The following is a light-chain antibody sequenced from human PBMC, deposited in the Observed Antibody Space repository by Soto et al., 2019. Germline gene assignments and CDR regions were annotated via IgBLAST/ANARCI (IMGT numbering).Light chain of an antibody. V-gene: IGLV2-11*01. Sequence: QSVLTQPPSVSGSPGQSVTISCTGTSGDVDPYNYVSWYQQHPGRAPKLVIYDVNMRPSGVPDRFSGSKSGDMSSLTISGLQAEDEADYYCCSHVGTPLVGGGTKLTVL. CDR1: SGDVDPYNY. CDR3: CSHVGTPL. CDR2: DVN. J-gene: IGLJ2*01.